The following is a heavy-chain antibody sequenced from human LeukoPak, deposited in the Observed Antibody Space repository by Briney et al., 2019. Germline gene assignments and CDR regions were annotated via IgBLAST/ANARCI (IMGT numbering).Heavy chain of an antibody. D-gene: IGHD2-21*01. V-gene: IGHV3-23*01. CDR1: GLTFSSYG. J-gene: IGHJ4*02. CDR2: ISTTGGTT. Sequence: QTGGSLRLSCAASGLTFSSYGMSWVRQAPGRGLEWVSAISTTGGTTYYADSVRGRFTISRDNSKNTLYLQMNSLRAEDAAVYFCAKAPVTSCRGAYCYPFDSWGQGTLVTVSS. CDR3: AKAPVTSCRGAYCYPFDS.